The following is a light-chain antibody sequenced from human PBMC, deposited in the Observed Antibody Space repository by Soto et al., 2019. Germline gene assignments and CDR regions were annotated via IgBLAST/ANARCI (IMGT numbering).Light chain of an antibody. CDR3: QQYNSYSQFT. CDR2: KAS. J-gene: IGKJ3*01. Sequence: DIQMTQSPSTLTASVGXRVTITCRASQSIKNWLAWYQQKPGEAPKLLIYKASTLESGVPSRFSGSGSGTEFTLTISCLQPDDVATYYCQQYNSYSQFTFGPGTKVDIK. V-gene: IGKV1-5*03. CDR1: QSIKNW.